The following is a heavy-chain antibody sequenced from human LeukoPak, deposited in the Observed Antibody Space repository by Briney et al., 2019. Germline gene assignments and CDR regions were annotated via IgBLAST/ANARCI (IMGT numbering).Heavy chain of an antibody. Sequence: GGSLRLSCAVSRFTLSSYAMSWVRQAPGEGLEWVSAISGSGGSTYYADSVKGRFTISRDNSKNTLSLQMNSLRAEDTAVYYCAKDQVMYYYDSSPSGHSGEGTLVTASS. CDR3: AKDQVMYYYDSSPSGH. D-gene: IGHD3-22*01. J-gene: IGHJ1*01. CDR2: ISGSGGST. V-gene: IGHV3-23*01. CDR1: RFTLSSYA.